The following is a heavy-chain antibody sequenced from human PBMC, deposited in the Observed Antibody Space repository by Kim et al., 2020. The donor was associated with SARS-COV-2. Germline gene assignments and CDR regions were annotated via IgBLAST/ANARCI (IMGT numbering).Heavy chain of an antibody. V-gene: IGHV4-39*01. J-gene: IGHJ4*01. CDR1: GGSISSSSYY. D-gene: IGHD3-3*01. CDR2: VYYSGST. CDR3: ARPSRSRGFWSGYPDYYFDY. Sequence: SETLSLTCSVSGGSISSSSYYWGWIRQPPGKGLEWLGSVYYSGSTYYNPSLKSRVSISVDTSKNQFSLKLRSVTATDTAVYYCARPSRSRGFWSGYPDYYFDYWGHGTLVTVSS.